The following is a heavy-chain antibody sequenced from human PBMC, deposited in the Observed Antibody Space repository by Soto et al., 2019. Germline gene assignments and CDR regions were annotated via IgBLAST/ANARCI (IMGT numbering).Heavy chain of an antibody. V-gene: IGHV3-53*01. Sequence: EVQLVESGGGLIQPGGSLRLSCAVSGFTVSNNYMSWVRQAPGKGLEGVSVIYSGGYTAYGDSVKGRFTISRDNSKNTLHLKKKRPGPADPAVFYWATQPGGGGYWGQGTLVTVSS. CDR3: ATQPGGGGY. CDR1: GFTVSNNY. D-gene: IGHD3-10*01. J-gene: IGHJ4*02. CDR2: IYSGGYT.